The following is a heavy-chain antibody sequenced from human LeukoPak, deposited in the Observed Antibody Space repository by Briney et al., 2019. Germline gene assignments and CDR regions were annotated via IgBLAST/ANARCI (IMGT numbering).Heavy chain of an antibody. V-gene: IGHV4-59*01. CDR1: GGSISSYY. CDR2: IYYSGST. Sequence: SETLSLTCTVSGGSISSYYWSWIRQPPGKGLEWIGHIYYSGSTNYNPSLKSRVTISVDTSKNQFSLKLSSVTAADTAVYYCARESVEMATIGAFDIWGQGTMVTVSS. J-gene: IGHJ3*02. D-gene: IGHD5-24*01. CDR3: ARESVEMATIGAFDI.